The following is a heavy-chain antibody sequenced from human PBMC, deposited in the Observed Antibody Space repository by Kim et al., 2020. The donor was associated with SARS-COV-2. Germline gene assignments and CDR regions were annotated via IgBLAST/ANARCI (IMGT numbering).Heavy chain of an antibody. J-gene: IGHJ6*02. D-gene: IGHD4-4*01. Sequence: QKYQGRVTITADKSTSTAYMELSSLRSEDTAVYYCAREDDYNYYYYGMDVWGQGTTVTVSS. CDR3: AREDDYNYYYYGMDV. V-gene: IGHV1-69*04.